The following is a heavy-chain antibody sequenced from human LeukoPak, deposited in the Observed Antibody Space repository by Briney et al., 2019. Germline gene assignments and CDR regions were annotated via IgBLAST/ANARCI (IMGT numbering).Heavy chain of an antibody. CDR2: ISYDGSNK. V-gene: IGHV3-30*03. CDR1: GFTFSSYG. Sequence: GSLRLSCAASGFTFSSYGMSWVRQAPGKGLEWVAVISYDGSNKYYADSVKGRFTISRDNSKNTLCLQMNSLRAEDTAVYYCARDIVVVTAISYYFDYWGQGTLVTVSS. CDR3: ARDIVVVTAISYYFDY. D-gene: IGHD2-21*02. J-gene: IGHJ4*02.